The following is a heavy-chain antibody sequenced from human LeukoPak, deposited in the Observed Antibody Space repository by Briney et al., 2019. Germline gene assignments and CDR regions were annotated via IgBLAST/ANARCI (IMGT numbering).Heavy chain of an antibody. CDR2: IRYDGSNK. Sequence: PGGSLRLSCAASGFTFSSYGMHWVRQAPGKGPEWVAFIRYDGSNKYYADSVKGRFTISRDNSKNTLYLQMHSLRVEDTAVYYCAGNHSSSSPFDYWGQGTLVTVSS. CDR1: GFTFSSYG. V-gene: IGHV3-30*02. CDR3: AGNHSSSSPFDY. D-gene: IGHD6-6*01. J-gene: IGHJ4*02.